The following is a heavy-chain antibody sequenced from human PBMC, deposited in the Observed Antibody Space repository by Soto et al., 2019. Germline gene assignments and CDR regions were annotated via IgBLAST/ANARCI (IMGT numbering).Heavy chain of an antibody. CDR1: GYTFNNFG. D-gene: IGHD1-20*01. Sequence: QVQLVQSGAEVKKPGASVKVSCKASGYTFNNFGINWVRQAPGQGLEWMGWISAYTGNTNYAQKLQGRVTMTTDTYTTPVYMELRSLRPDCTAVYYGAGGGITGMWWFDPWGQGTLVTVSS. J-gene: IGHJ5*02. V-gene: IGHV1-18*01. CDR2: ISAYTGNT. CDR3: AGGGITGMWWFDP.